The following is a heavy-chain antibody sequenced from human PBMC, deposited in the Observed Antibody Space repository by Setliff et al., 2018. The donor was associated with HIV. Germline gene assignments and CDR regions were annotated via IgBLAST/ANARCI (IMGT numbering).Heavy chain of an antibody. CDR1: GYPFNRNA. V-gene: IGHV1-3*01. CDR2: INADNDNT. Sequence: ASVQVSCKASGYPFNRNAIHWVRQAPGQRLEWMGLINADNDNTKYSQKFQGRVTITRDTSASTAYMELSNLRSEDTAVYYCMRGTGPGAYLCDYWGQGTLVT. J-gene: IGHJ4*02. D-gene: IGHD3-10*01. CDR3: MRGTGPGAYLCDY.